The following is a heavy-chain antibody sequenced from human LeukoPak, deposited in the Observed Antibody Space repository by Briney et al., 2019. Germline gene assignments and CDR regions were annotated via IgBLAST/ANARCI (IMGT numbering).Heavy chain of an antibody. V-gene: IGHV1-69*05. CDR3: ARDGTYYYDSSGYYYFDY. Sequence: SVKVSCKASGGTFSSYAISWVRQAPGQGLEWMGRIIPIFGTANYAQKFQGRVTITTDESTSTAYMELSSLRSEDTAVYYCARDGTYYYDSSGYYYFDYWGQGTLVTVSS. J-gene: IGHJ4*02. CDR2: IIPIFGTA. D-gene: IGHD3-22*01. CDR1: GGTFSSYA.